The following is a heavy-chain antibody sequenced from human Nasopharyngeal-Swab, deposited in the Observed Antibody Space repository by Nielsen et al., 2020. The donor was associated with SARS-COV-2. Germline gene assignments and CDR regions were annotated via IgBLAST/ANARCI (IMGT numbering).Heavy chain of an antibody. V-gene: IGHV3-21*01. CDR3: ARDYYDSSGEEEYGVYFDY. D-gene: IGHD3-22*01. Sequence: GESLKISCAASGFTFSSYAMSWVRQAPGKGLEWVSSISGSSSRIYYADSVKGRFTISRDYAKNSLYLQMNSLRAEDTAVYYCARDYYDSSGEEEYGVYFDYWGQGILVTVSS. J-gene: IGHJ4*02. CDR1: GFTFSSYA. CDR2: ISGSSSRI.